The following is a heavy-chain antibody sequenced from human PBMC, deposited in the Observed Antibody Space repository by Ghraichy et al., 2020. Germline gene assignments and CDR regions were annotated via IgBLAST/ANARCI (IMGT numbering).Heavy chain of an antibody. CDR3: ARNYPGYCSSTTCYAGAFDI. CDR2: IKADGSEK. CDR1: GFTFSSYW. V-gene: IGHV3-7*03. D-gene: IGHD2-2*01. J-gene: IGHJ3*02. Sequence: GESLNISCAASGFTFSSYWMTWVRQAPGKGLEWVANIKADGSEKYYVDSVKGRFTMSRDNAKNSLYLQMNSLRAEDTAVYYCARNYPGYCSSTTCYAGAFDIWGQGTMVSVSS.